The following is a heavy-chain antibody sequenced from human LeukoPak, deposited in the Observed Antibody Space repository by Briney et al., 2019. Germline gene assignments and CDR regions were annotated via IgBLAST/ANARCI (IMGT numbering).Heavy chain of an antibody. CDR1: GFTFSSYA. D-gene: IGHD5-24*01. J-gene: IGHJ4*02. CDR2: ISGSGGGT. V-gene: IGHV3-23*01. Sequence: PGGSLRLSCAASGFTFSSYAMSWVRQAPGKVLEWVSAISGSGGGTYYADSVKGRFTISRDNSKNTLYLQMNSLRAEDTAVYYCAKESWMATIRAFDYWGQGTLVTVSS. CDR3: AKESWMATIRAFDY.